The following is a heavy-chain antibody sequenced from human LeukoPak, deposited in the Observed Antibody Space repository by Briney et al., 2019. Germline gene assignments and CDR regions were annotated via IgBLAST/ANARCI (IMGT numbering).Heavy chain of an antibody. CDR2: IYYSGST. CDR3: ATQRRGGRNNKFDY. J-gene: IGHJ4*02. Sequence: PSETLSLTCTVSGGSISSSSYYWGWIRQPPGKGLEWIESIYYSGSTYYNPSLKSRVTISVDTSKNQFSLKLSSVTAADTAVYYCATQRRGGRNNKFDYWGQGTLVTVSS. V-gene: IGHV4-39*07. CDR1: GGSISSSSYY. D-gene: IGHD1-26*01.